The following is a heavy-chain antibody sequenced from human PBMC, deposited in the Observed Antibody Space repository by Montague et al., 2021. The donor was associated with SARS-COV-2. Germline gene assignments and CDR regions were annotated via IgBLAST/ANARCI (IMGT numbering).Heavy chain of an antibody. D-gene: IGHD3-22*01. CDR2: IYYSGST. CDR1: GGSISSYY. CDR3: AREVRYYYDSSGPGAFDT. V-gene: IGHV4-59*01. J-gene: IGHJ3*02. Sequence: SETLSLTCTVSGGSISSYYWSWIRRPPGKGLEWIGYIYYSGSTNYNPSLKSRDTISVDTSKNQFSLKLSSVTAADTAVYYCAREVRYYYDSSGPGAFDTWGQGTMVTVSS.